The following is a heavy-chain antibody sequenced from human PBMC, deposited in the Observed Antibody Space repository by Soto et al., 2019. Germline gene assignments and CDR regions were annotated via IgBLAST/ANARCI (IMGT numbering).Heavy chain of an antibody. D-gene: IGHD4-17*01. CDR3: ARDDYGDSDYFDY. V-gene: IGHV1-69*08. Sequence: QVQLVQSGAEVKKPGSSVKVSCKASGGTFSSYTISWVRQAPGQGLEWMGRIIPILGIANYAQKFQGRVTITADKSTSTAYMELSSLRSEDTVVYYCARDDYGDSDYFDYWGQGTLVTVSS. CDR1: GGTFSSYT. CDR2: IIPILGIA. J-gene: IGHJ4*02.